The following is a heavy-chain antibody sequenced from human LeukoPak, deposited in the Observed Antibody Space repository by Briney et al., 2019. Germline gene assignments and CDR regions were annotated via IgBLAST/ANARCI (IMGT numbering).Heavy chain of an antibody. D-gene: IGHD4-17*01. Sequence: GASVKVSCKASGGTFSSYAISWVRQAPGQGLEWMGGIIPIFGTANYAQKFQGRVTITADKSTSTAYMELSSLRSEDTAVYYCARGPFYGDYNDWGQGTLVTVSS. V-gene: IGHV1-69*06. CDR3: ARGPFYGDYND. J-gene: IGHJ4*02. CDR1: GGTFSSYA. CDR2: IIPIFGTA.